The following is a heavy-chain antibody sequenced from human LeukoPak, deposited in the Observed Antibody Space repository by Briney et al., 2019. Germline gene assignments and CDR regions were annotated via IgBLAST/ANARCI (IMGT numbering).Heavy chain of an antibody. CDR2: IYYSGST. D-gene: IGHD6-13*01. V-gene: IGHV4-31*03. Sequence: ASETLSLTCTVSGGSISSGGYYWSWIRQHPGKGLEWIGYIYYSGSTYYNPSLKSRVTISVDTSKNQFSLKLSSVTAADTAVYYCARDVEGAAAFGYWGQGTLVTVSS. CDR1: GGSISSGGYY. J-gene: IGHJ4*02. CDR3: ARDVEGAAAFGY.